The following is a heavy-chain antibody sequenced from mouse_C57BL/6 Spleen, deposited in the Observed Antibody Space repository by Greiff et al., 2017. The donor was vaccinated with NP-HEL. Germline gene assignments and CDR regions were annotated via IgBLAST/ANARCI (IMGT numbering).Heavy chain of an antibody. CDR1: GFTFSSYA. CDR3: TREGWPTGNDY. CDR2: ISSGGDYI. J-gene: IGHJ2*01. V-gene: IGHV5-9-1*02. Sequence: EVQGVESGEGLVKPGGSLKLSCAASGFTFSSYAMSWVRQTPEKRLEWVAYISSGGDYIYYADTVKGRFTISRDNARNTLYLQMSSLKSEDTAMYYCTREGWPTGNDYWGQGTTLTVSS. D-gene: IGHD2-3*01.